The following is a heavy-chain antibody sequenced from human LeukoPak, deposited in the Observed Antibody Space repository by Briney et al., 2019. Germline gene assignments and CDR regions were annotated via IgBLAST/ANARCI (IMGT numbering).Heavy chain of an antibody. CDR1: GRSISSYY. Sequence: SETLSLTCTVSGRSISSYYRSWIRQPPGKGLEWIGYIYYTGSTNYKPSLKSRVTISVDTSKKQFSLKLSSVTAADTAVYFCARSSGYYYGDFDYWGQGTLVTVSS. CDR2: IYYTGST. CDR3: ARSSGYYYGDFDY. V-gene: IGHV4-59*01. J-gene: IGHJ4*02. D-gene: IGHD3-22*01.